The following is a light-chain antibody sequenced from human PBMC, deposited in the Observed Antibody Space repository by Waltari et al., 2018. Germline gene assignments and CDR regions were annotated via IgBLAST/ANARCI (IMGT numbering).Light chain of an antibody. CDR1: QSVNSQ. CDR3: QQRSKWPWS. Sequence: EIVLTQSPATLSLSPGERATRSCRASQSVNSQLAWYQHKPGQAPRLLIYDASISVTGISARFSGSGSGTDFTLTISSLEPEDFSVYYCQQRSKWPWSFGQGTKVEIK. CDR2: DAS. J-gene: IGKJ1*01. V-gene: IGKV3-11*01.